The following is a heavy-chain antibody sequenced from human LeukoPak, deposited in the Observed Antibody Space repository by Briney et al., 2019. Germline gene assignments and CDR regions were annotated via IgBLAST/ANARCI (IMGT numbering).Heavy chain of an antibody. Sequence: AAVKVSCKASGYSFTGYYMHWVRQAPGEGLEWMGWINPNSGGTNYAQKFQGRVTTTRDTSISTAYMELSRLRSDDTAVYYCARAPWLEAWGQGTLVTVSS. V-gene: IGHV1-2*02. J-gene: IGHJ5*01. CDR3: ARAPWLEA. CDR1: GYSFTGYY. CDR2: INPNSGGT.